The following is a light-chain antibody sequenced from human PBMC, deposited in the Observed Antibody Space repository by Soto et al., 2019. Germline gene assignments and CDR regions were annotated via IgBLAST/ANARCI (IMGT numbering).Light chain of an antibody. Sequence: QSVLVQPPSASGSPGQSVTISCTGTSSDVGGYNYVSWYQQHPGKAPKLMIYEVSKRPSGVPDRFSGSKSGNTASLTVSGLQAEDEADYYCSSYAGRNNYVFGIGTKVTVL. J-gene: IGLJ1*01. CDR2: EVS. V-gene: IGLV2-8*01. CDR3: SSYAGRNNYV. CDR1: SSDVGGYNY.